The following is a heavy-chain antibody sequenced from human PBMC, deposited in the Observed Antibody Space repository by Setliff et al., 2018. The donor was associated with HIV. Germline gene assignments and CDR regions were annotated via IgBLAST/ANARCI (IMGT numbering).Heavy chain of an antibody. CDR1: GGSISNSRYY. J-gene: IGHJ4*02. D-gene: IGHD4-17*01. Sequence: SETLSLTCTVSGGSISNSRYYWSWIRQPPGKGLEWIGSIYYSGSTYYNPSLKSRVIISLDTSKNQFSLKLTSVTAADTAMYYCADFLVSPVTTQDYWGQGTPVTVSS. CDR3: ADFLVSPVTTQDY. V-gene: IGHV4-39*01. CDR2: IYYSGST.